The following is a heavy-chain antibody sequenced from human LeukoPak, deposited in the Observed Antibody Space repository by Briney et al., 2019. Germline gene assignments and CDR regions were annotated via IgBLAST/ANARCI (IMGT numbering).Heavy chain of an antibody. D-gene: IGHD5-12*01. CDR2: IFRTGST. J-gene: IGHJ6*03. Sequence: SETLSLTCAVSGGSIDSSSYYWGWIRQPPGKGLEWIGSIFRTGSTNYNPSLKSRVTISVDTSKNQFSLKLSSVTAADTAVYYCARGRGSRLYYYYYYMDVWGKGTTVTVSS. CDR1: GGSIDSSSYY. CDR3: ARGRGSRLYYYYYYMDV. V-gene: IGHV4-39*07.